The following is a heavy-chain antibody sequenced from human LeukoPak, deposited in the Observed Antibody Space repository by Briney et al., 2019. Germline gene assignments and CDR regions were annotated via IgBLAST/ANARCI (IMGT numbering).Heavy chain of an antibody. V-gene: IGHV3-74*01. CDR3: SRRVDATRWFDP. D-gene: IGHD2-15*01. Sequence: PGGSLRLSCAASGFTFSSYSMHWVRQAPGKGLEWVSRINGDGTTTNYADSVKGRFTISRDNAKNTLYLEMNSLRAEDTAVYYCSRRVDATRWFDPWGQGTLVTVSS. J-gene: IGHJ5*02. CDR2: INGDGTTT. CDR1: GFTFSSYS.